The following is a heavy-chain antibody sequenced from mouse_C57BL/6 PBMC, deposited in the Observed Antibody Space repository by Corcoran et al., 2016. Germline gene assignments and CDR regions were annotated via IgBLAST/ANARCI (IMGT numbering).Heavy chain of an antibody. CDR1: GYTFTTYG. J-gene: IGHJ3*01. D-gene: IGHD1-1*01. V-gene: IGHV9-3*01. Sequence: QIQLVQSGPELKKPGETVKISCKASGYTFTTYGMSWVKQAPGKGLKWMGWINTYSGVPTYADDFKGRFAFSLETSASTAYLQINNLKNEDTATYFCARVYYGSSPWGQGTLVTVSA. CDR2: INTYSGVP. CDR3: ARVYYGSSP.